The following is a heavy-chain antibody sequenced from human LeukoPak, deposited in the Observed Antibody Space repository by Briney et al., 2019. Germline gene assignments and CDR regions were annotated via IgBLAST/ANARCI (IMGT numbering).Heavy chain of an antibody. D-gene: IGHD6-19*01. Sequence: SETLSLTCTVSAGSISTYYWSWIRQPAGKGLEWIGRIYTSGSTNYNPSLKSRVTMSVDTSKNQFSLKLSSVTAADTAVYYCARGLYSSGWYGVAPDAFDIWGQGTMVTVSS. V-gene: IGHV4-4*07. J-gene: IGHJ3*02. CDR2: IYTSGST. CDR3: ARGLYSSGWYGVAPDAFDI. CDR1: AGSISTYY.